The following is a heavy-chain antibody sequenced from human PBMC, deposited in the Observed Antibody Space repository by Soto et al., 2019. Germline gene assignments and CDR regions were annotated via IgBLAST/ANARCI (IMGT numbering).Heavy chain of an antibody. CDR3: AKDQASGQGSFDS. CDR1: GFTFTRYS. J-gene: IGHJ4*02. Sequence: EVQLVESGGGLVKPGGSLRLSCAASGFTFTRYSMNWVRQAPGKGLEWVSSISSTTNYIYYGDSMKGRFTISRDNSKNTLFLQMNSLRADDTAVYYCAKDQASGQGSFDSWGQGTLVTVSS. D-gene: IGHD2-15*01. CDR2: ISSTTNYI. V-gene: IGHV3-21*01.